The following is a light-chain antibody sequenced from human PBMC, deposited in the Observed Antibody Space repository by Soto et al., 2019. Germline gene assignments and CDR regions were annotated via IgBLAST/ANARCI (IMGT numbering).Light chain of an antibody. J-gene: IGLJ2*01. CDR2: EVS. CDR1: SSDVGGYNY. Sequence: QSALPQPPSASGSPGPSVTISCTGTSSDVGGYNYVSWYQQHPGKAPKLMIYEVSKRPSGVPDRFSGSKSGNTASLTVSGLQAEDEADYYCSSYAGSNNVVFGGGTKLTLL. V-gene: IGLV2-8*01. CDR3: SSYAGSNNVV.